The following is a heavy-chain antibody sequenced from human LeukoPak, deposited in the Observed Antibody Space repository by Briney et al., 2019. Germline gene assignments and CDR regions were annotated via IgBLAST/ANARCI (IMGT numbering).Heavy chain of an antibody. CDR1: GFIFSTYT. D-gene: IGHD3-22*01. CDR2: ITSRSQYL. V-gene: IGHV3-21*01. CDR3: ARMYTYYYDASGFYYWDY. J-gene: IGHJ4*02. Sequence: GGSLRLSCAASGFIFSTYTMIWVRQAPGKGLEWVASITSRSQYLYYADSLRGRFTTSRDNANDSVFLQMNNLRAEDTALYFCARMYTYYYDASGFYYWDYWGQGTLVTVSS.